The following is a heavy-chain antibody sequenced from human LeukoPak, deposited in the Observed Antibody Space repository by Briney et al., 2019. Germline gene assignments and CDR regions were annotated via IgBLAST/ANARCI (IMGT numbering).Heavy chain of an antibody. CDR1: GGSISSSSYY. CDR3: ARGTIYGYYYYGMDV. D-gene: IGHD4-17*01. J-gene: IGHJ6*02. V-gene: IGHV4-39*07. Sequence: SETLSLTCTVSGGSISSSSYYWGWIRQPPGKGLEWIGEIYHSGSTNYNPSLKSRVTISVDTSKNQFSLKLSSVTAADTAVYYCARGTIYGYYYYGMDVWGQGTTVTVSS. CDR2: IYHSGST.